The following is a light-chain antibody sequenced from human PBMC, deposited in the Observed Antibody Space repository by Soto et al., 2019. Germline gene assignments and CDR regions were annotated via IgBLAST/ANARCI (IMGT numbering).Light chain of an antibody. V-gene: IGLV2-14*01. Sequence: QSVLTQPRSVSGSPGQSVTISCTGTSSDVGAYNYVSWYQQYPGKAPKLMIYEVSNRPSGVSNRFSGSKSGNTASLTISGLQAEDEADYYCTSYIRSSTLDYVFGTGTKVTVL. J-gene: IGLJ1*01. CDR2: EVS. CDR3: TSYIRSSTLDYV. CDR1: SSDVGAYNY.